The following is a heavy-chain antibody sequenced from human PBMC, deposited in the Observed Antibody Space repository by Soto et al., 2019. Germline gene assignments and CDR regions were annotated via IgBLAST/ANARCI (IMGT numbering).Heavy chain of an antibody. J-gene: IGHJ1*01. CDR2: ISYDGSNK. CDR1: GFTFSSYA. CDR3: ARAGSSDDPTRTSEYFQH. D-gene: IGHD2-2*01. V-gene: IGHV3-30-3*01. Sequence: GGSLRLSCAASGFTFSSYAMHWVRQAPGKGLEWVAVISYDGSNKYYADSVKGRFTISRDNSKNTLYLQMNSLRAEDTAVYYCARAGSSDDPTRTSEYFQHWGQGTLVTVSS.